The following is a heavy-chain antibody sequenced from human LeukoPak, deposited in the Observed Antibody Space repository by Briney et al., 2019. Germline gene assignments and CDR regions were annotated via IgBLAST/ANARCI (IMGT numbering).Heavy chain of an antibody. D-gene: IGHD3-22*01. J-gene: IGHJ4*02. CDR3: VRDNSRGQSLGVIY. CDR2: INADSSTI. V-gene: IGHV3-48*01. Sequence: GGSLRLSCAASGFTFSTYNMNWVRQAPGKGLEWISYINADSSTIQYADSVRGRFTTSRDNAKNSLYLQMNSLRAEDTAVYYCVRDNSRGQSLGVIYWGQGSLVTASS. CDR1: GFTFSTYN.